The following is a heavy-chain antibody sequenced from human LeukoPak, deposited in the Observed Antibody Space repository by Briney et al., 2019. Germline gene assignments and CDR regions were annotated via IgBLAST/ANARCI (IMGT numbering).Heavy chain of an antibody. D-gene: IGHD3-22*01. CDR2: IKSKTDGGTT. CDR3: TTGPWVIVVVIHY. Sequence: GGSLGLPCAASGFTFSNAWMSWVRQAPGKGLEWVGRIKSKTDGGTTDYAAPVKGRFTISRDDSKNTLYLQMNSLKTEDTAVYYCTTGPWVIVVVIHYWGQGTLVTVSS. J-gene: IGHJ4*02. V-gene: IGHV3-15*01. CDR1: GFTFSNAW.